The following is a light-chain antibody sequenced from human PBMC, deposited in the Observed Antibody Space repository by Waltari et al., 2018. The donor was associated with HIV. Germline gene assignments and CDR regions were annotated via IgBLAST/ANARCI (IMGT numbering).Light chain of an antibody. V-gene: IGLV2-14*01. CDR1: HTHVGGSNY. Sequence: QSALTQPASVSGSPGQSITISCTGSHTHVGGSNYVSWYQQHPGKAPKLMIYEVSNRPSGVSNRFSGSKSGNTASLTISGLQTEDEADYYCSSYTSSNTLVFGGGTKLTVL. CDR2: EVS. J-gene: IGLJ2*01. CDR3: SSYTSSNTLV.